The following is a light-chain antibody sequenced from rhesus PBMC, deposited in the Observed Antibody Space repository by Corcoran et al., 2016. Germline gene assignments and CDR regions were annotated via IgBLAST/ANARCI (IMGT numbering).Light chain of an antibody. CDR3: QQGNSIPYS. CDR2: RTS. CDR1: SSVSTS. Sequence: EIVLTQSPTSMAVSQGERVTISCTATSSVSTSFLHWYQQKPGFPPRLLVYRTSSLASGVPARFSGSGSGTSYTLTISSMEADDAANYYCQQGNSIPYSFGQGTKVEIK. J-gene: IGKJ2*01. V-gene: IGKV3-42*01.